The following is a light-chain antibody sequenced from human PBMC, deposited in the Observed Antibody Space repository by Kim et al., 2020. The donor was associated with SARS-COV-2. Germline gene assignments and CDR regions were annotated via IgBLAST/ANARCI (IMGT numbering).Light chain of an antibody. CDR3: QQYKNWPLT. CDR1: QTVTSN. CDR2: GAS. V-gene: IGKV3D-15*01. J-gene: IGKJ4*01. Sequence: LYVSPGERATLSCRASQTVTSNLAWYQQKPGQAPRLLIFGASTRATGVPARFTGSGSGTEFTLTISSLQSEDFAVYYCQQYKNWPLTFGGGTKVDIK.